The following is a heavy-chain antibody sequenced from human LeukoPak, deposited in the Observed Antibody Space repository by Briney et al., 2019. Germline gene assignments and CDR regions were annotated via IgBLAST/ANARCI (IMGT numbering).Heavy chain of an antibody. V-gene: IGHV4-34*01. CDR1: GGSSSGYY. Sequence: SETLSLTCAVYGGSSSGYYWSWIRQPPGKGLEWIGEINHSGSTNYNPSLKSRVTISVDTSKNQFSLKLSSVTAADTAVYYCARGDYAGRLFDYWGQGTLVTVSS. CDR3: ARGDYAGRLFDY. D-gene: IGHD4-17*01. CDR2: INHSGST. J-gene: IGHJ4*02.